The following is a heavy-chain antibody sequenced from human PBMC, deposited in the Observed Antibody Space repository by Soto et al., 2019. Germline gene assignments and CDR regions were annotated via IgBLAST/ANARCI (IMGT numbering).Heavy chain of an antibody. CDR1: GFTFTGFG. Sequence: QLQLVQSGTEVKNPGASVKVSCKASGFTFTGFGITWVRQAPGQGLEWMGWITASNGNTDYAQNLQGRVTVTTDTYTSTAYMELWRLRSDDTAVYYCARGYSYGSYWYFDLWGRGTLVTVSS. CDR2: ITASNGNT. V-gene: IGHV1-18*04. J-gene: IGHJ2*01. CDR3: ARGYSYGSYWYFDL. D-gene: IGHD5-18*01.